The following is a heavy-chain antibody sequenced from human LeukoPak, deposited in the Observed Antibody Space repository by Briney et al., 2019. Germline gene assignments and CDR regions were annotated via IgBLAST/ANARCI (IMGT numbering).Heavy chain of an antibody. Sequence: ASVTVSFKGSVYTFTSYDINWVRQATGQGLEGMEWMNPNSDNKGYAQKFQGRVTMTRNTSISTAYMELSSLRSEDTVVYYCARGEAHLRYFDWLLGGGGFDPWGQGTLVTVSS. CDR2: MNPNSDNK. J-gene: IGHJ5*02. D-gene: IGHD3-9*01. V-gene: IGHV1-8*01. CDR1: VYTFTSYD. CDR3: ARGEAHLRYFDWLLGGGGFDP.